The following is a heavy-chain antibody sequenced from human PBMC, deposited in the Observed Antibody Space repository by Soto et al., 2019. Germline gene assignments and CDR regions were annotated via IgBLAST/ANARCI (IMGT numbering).Heavy chain of an antibody. CDR2: ISSSSSYI. D-gene: IGHD2-15*01. J-gene: IGHJ6*02. CDR1: GFTFSSYS. V-gene: IGHV3-21*01. Sequence: LRLSCAASGFTFSSYSMNWVRQAPGKGLEWVSSISSSSSYIYYADSVKGRFAISRDNAKNSLYLQMNSLRAEDTAVYYCARALCSGGSCYFDYYGMDVWGQGTTVTVSS. CDR3: ARALCSGGSCYFDYYGMDV.